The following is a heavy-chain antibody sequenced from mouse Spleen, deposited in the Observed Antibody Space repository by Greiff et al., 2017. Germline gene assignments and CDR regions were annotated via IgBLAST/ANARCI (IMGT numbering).Heavy chain of an antibody. CDR2: ISSGGST. V-gene: IGHV5-6-5*01. CDR3: ARGGMTTGFAY. Sequence: EVMLVESGGGLVKPGGSLKLSCAASGFTFSSYAMSWVRQTPEKRLEWVASISSGGSTYYPDSVKGRFTISRDNARNILYLQMSSLRSEDTAMYFCARGGMTTGFAYWGQGTLVTVSA. J-gene: IGHJ3*01. CDR1: GFTFSSYA. D-gene: IGHD2-4*01.